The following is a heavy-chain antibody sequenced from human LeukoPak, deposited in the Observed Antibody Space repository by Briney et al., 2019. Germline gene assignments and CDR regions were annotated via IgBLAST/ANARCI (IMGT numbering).Heavy chain of an antibody. CDR2: ISYDGSNK. J-gene: IGHJ4*02. D-gene: IGHD4-17*01. V-gene: IGHV3-30-3*01. CDR1: GFTFSSYA. Sequence: GGSLRLSCAASGFTFSSYAMHWVRQAPGKGLEWVAVISYDGSNKYYADSMKGRFTISRDNSKNTLYLQMNSLRAEDTAVYYCAKDIHPMTTELDYWGQGTLVTVSS. CDR3: AKDIHPMTTELDY.